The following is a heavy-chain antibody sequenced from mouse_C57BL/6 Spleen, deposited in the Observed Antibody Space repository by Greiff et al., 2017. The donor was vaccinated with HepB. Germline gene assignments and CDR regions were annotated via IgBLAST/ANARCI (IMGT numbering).Heavy chain of an antibody. CDR3: AREGLRSYYYAMDY. V-gene: IGHV1-53*01. CDR2: INPSNGGT. J-gene: IGHJ4*01. CDR1: GYTFTSYW. D-gene: IGHD2-4*01. Sequence: VQLQQPGPELVKPGASVKLSCKASGYTFTSYWMHWVKQRPGQGLEWIGNINPSNGGTNYNEKFKSKATLTVDKSSSTAYMQLSSLTSEDSAVYDCAREGLRSYYYAMDYWGQGTSVTVSS.